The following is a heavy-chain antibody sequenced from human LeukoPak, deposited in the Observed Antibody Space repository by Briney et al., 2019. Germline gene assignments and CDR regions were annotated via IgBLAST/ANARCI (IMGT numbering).Heavy chain of an antibody. CDR2: IYTSGST. CDR1: GGSLSSYY. D-gene: IGHD1-26*01. J-gene: IGHJ5*02. CDR3: ARDRWELEEVAWFDP. V-gene: IGHV4-4*07. Sequence: SETLSLTCTVSGGSLSSYYWSWIRQPAGKGLEWIGRIYTSGSTNYNPSLKSRVTMSVDTSKNQFSLKLSSVTAADTAVYYCARDRWELEEVAWFDPWGQGTLVTVSS.